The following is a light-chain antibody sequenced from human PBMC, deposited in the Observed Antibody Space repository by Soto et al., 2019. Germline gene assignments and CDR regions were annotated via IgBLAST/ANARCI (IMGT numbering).Light chain of an antibody. Sequence: EIVLTQSPATLSLSPGERATLSCRASQGVSSYLAWYQQKPGQAPRLLIYDASNRATGIPARFSGSGSETDFTLTISSLEPEDFAIYYCQQRSNWPPSFGGGTKVEVK. CDR2: DAS. CDR1: QGVSSY. CDR3: QQRSNWPPS. J-gene: IGKJ4*01. V-gene: IGKV3-11*01.